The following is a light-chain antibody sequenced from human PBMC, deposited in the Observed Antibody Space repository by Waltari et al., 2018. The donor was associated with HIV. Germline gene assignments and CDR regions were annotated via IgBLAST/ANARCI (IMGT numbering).Light chain of an antibody. V-gene: IGLV2-14*03. CDR1: RSDIGRHTY. J-gene: IGLJ2*01. CDR3: SSFSITSTLVV. Sequence: QSALTQPAPVSGSPGQSITISCTRTRSDIGRHTYVSWYQQHPGKAPKLMIFDASNRPSGISNRFSGSKSGNTASLTISGLQADDEAHYFCSSFSITSTLVVFGGGTKLTVL. CDR2: DAS.